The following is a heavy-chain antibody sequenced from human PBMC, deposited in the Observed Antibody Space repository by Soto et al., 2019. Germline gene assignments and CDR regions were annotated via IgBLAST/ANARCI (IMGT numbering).Heavy chain of an antibody. D-gene: IGHD6-19*01. CDR3: ARRRGGFGGGWTTPYCDY. CDR1: GFSLNTGGVG. V-gene: IGHV2-5*02. J-gene: IGHJ4*02. Sequence: QITLKESGPTVVNPTQTLTLTCSLSGFSLNTGGVGVGWIRQPPGKALEWLAGFYWDDDKSWNPSLRDRLSINRDAADDQVVLTVTNMDPGDTGTYYCARRRGGFGGGWTTPYCDYWGQGTLVTVSS. CDR2: FYWDDDK.